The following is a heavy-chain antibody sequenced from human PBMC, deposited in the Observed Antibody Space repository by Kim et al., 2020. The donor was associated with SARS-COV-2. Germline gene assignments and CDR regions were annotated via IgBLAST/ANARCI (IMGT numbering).Heavy chain of an antibody. CDR3: AREGRVYSSSSGVDY. D-gene: IGHD6-6*01. V-gene: IGHV3-30*09. J-gene: IGHJ4*02. Sequence: SVKGRYAISRDNSKNTLYLQMNSQRAEDTAVYYGAREGRVYSSSSGVDYWGQGTLVTVSS.